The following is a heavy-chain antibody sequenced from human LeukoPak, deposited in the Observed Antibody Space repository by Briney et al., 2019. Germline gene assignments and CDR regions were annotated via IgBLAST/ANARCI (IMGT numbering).Heavy chain of an antibody. J-gene: IGHJ4*02. CDR1: GGSFSDYY. V-gene: IGHV4-34*01. Sequence: SETLSLTCAVYGGSFSDYYWSWVRQPPGKGLEWIGEVNHSGNTNYNPSLKSRVTISEDTSKNQFSLKLSSVTAADTAVYYCARDPIAAAASGGDYWGQGTLVTVSS. D-gene: IGHD6-13*01. CDR2: VNHSGNT. CDR3: ARDPIAAAASGGDY.